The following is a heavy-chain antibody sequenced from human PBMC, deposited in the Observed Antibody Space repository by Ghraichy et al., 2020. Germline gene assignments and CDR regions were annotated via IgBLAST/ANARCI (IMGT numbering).Heavy chain of an antibody. CDR1: GFTFSDYF. CDR2: ISSSRTYI. V-gene: IGHV3-21*01. D-gene: IGHD2-2*01. CDR3: ARDHCTSSSCLVKDYY. J-gene: IGHJ6*03. Sequence: GGSLRLSCAASGFTFSDYFMNWVRQAPGKGLEWISSISSSRTYIYYADSVRGRFTISRDDAQNSLYLEMNSLRAEDTAVYYCARDHCTSSSCLVKDYY.